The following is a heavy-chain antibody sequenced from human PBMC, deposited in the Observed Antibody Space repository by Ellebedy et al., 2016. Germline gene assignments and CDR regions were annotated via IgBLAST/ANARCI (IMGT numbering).Heavy chain of an antibody. J-gene: IGHJ1*01. CDR3: ATAVMGVN. V-gene: IGHV1-8*01. CDR1: GYTFIDYD. Sequence: ASVKVSCKASGYTFIDYDINWMRQATGQGPEWMGWMNPDRGSSGSAQQFRGRVTMTSDNSINTAYLELSGLKYDDTAMYYCATAVMGVNWGQGTRIIVSS. CDR2: MNPDRGSS. D-gene: IGHD3-16*01.